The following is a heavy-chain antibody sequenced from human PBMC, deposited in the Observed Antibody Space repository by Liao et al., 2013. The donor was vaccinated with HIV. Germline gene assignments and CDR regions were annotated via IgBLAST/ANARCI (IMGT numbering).Heavy chain of an antibody. CDR1: GGSITSYY. D-gene: IGHD3-9*01. CDR2: IFSSGSA. Sequence: QVQMRESGPGLVKPSETLSLTCTVSGGSITSYYWSWIRQPAGKGLEWIGRIFSSGSANYNPSLKSRVTMSVDTSKNQFSLKLSSVTAADTAVYYCARVAYDILTGYFDYWGQGTLVTVSS. J-gene: IGHJ4*02. CDR3: ARVAYDILTGYFDY. V-gene: IGHV4-4*07.